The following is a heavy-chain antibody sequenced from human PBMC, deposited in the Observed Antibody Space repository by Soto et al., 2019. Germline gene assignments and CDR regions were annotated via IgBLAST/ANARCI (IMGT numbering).Heavy chain of an antibody. CDR2: MNPNSGNT. D-gene: IGHD3-10*01. J-gene: IGHJ6*03. V-gene: IGHV1-8*01. CDR3: ARGVRGVTTYYYYYMDV. Sequence: ASVKVSCKASGYTFTSYDINWVRQATGQGLEWMEWMNPNSGNTGYAQKFQGRVTMTRNTSISTAYMELSSLRSEDTAVYYCARGVRGVTTYYYYYMDVWGKGTTVTVSS. CDR1: GYTFTSYD.